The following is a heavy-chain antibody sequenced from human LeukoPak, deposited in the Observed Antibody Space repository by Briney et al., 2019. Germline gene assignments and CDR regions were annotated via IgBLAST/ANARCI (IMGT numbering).Heavy chain of an antibody. CDR1: VYFMSRGYY. V-gene: IGHV4-38-2*02. J-gene: IGHJ4*02. Sequence: SETLSLTCTVSVYFMSRGYYWGWIRQPPERVLEWIGSMYHTGSTYYNPSLKSRVTISVDTSKNQFYLKLSSVTAADTAVYYCARVTGYMIEDYFDYWGQGTLVTVSS. CDR2: MYHTGST. D-gene: IGHD3-22*01. CDR3: ARVTGYMIEDYFDY.